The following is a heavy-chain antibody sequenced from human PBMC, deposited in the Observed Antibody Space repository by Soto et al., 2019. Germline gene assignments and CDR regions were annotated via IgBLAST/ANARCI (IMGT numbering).Heavy chain of an antibody. J-gene: IGHJ6*02. D-gene: IGHD2-15*01. CDR3: ARAVAAGYYYYYGMDV. CDR1: GYTFTSYD. CDR2: MNPNSGNT. Sequence: QVQLVQSGAEVKKPGASVKVSCKASGYTFTSYDINWVRQATGQGLEWMGWMNPNSGNTGYAQKFQGRVTMPRNTSISTAYMELSSLRSEDTAVYYCARAVAAGYYYYYGMDVWGQGTTVTVSS. V-gene: IGHV1-8*01.